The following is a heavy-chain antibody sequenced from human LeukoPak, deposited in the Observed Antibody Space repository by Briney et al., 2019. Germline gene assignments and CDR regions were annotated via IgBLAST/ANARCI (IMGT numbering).Heavy chain of an antibody. CDR2: TYYRSKWYN. CDR1: GDSVSSNSAA. Sequence: SQTLSLTCAISGDSVSSNSAAWNWIRQSPSRGLEWLGRTYYRSKWYNDYAVSVKSRITINPDTSKNQFSLKLSSVTAADTAVYYCVRGTVTTRRWFDPWGQGTLVTVSS. CDR3: VRGTVTTRRWFDP. V-gene: IGHV6-1*01. J-gene: IGHJ5*02. D-gene: IGHD4-17*01.